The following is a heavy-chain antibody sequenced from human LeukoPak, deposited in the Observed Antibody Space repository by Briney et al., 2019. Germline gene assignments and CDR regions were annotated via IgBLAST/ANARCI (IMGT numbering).Heavy chain of an antibody. J-gene: IGHJ6*03. CDR1: GFTFSSYS. Sequence: GGSLRLSCAASGFTFSSYSMNWVSQAPGKGLEWVSSISSSSSYIYYADSVKGRFTISRDNAKNSLYLQMNSLRAEDTAVYYCARGTRYRSPYYMDVWGKGTTVTVSS. V-gene: IGHV3-21*01. D-gene: IGHD1-14*01. CDR3: ARGTRYRSPYYMDV. CDR2: ISSSSSYI.